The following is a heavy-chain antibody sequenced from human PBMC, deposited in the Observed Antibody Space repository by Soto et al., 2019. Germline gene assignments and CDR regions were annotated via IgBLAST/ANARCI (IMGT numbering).Heavy chain of an antibody. Sequence: PSETLSLTCTVSGGSIGGYYGSWIRQPPGKGLEWIGYIYYSGSTNYNPSLKSRVTISVDTSKNQFSLKLSSVTAADTAVYYCARVISSSWFEVGRGMDVWGQGTTVTVSS. CDR3: ARVISSSWFEVGRGMDV. CDR1: GGSIGGYY. V-gene: IGHV4-59*01. D-gene: IGHD6-13*01. CDR2: IYYSGST. J-gene: IGHJ6*02.